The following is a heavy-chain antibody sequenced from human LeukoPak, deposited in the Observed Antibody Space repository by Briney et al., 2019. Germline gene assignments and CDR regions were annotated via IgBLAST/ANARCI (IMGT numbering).Heavy chain of an antibody. CDR1: GYTFTSYY. V-gene: IGHV1-46*01. J-gene: IGHJ4*02. Sequence: ASVKVSCKASGYTFTSYYMHWVRQAPGQGLEWMGIINPSGGSTSYAQKFQGRVTMTRDTSTSTVYMELSSLRSEDTAVYYCARVASRDGPGIRYFAGLSHDYWGQGTLVTVPS. CDR3: ARVASRDGPGIRYFAGLSHDY. CDR2: INPSGGST. D-gene: IGHD3-9*01.